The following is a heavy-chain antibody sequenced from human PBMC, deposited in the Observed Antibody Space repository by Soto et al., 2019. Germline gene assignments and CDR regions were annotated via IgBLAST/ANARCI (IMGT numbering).Heavy chain of an antibody. CDR2: INHSGST. CDR3: ARGGYRLRYFDWLPPTIYYYYGMDV. Sequence: ETLSITCPDYGVSCRGYYLGCSRHPPGKGLEWIGEINHSGSTNYNPSLKSRVTISVDTSKNQFSLKLSSVTAADTAAYYCARGGYRLRYFDWLPPTIYYYYGMDVWGQGTTVTVSS. V-gene: IGHV4-34*01. D-gene: IGHD3-9*01. J-gene: IGHJ6*02. CDR1: GVSCRGYY.